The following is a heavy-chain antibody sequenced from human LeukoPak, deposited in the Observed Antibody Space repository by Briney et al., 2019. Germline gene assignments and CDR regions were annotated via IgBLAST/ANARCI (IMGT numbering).Heavy chain of an antibody. D-gene: IGHD3-10*01. CDR2: IWYDGSNK. Sequence: PGGSLRLSCAASGFTFSSYGMHWVRQAPGKGLEWVAVIWYDGSNKYYADSVKGRFTISRDNSKNTLYLQMNSLRAEDTAVYYCAKGGDYYGSGSRFDYWGQGTLVTVSS. V-gene: IGHV3-33*06. CDR1: GFTFSSYG. J-gene: IGHJ4*02. CDR3: AKGGDYYGSGSRFDY.